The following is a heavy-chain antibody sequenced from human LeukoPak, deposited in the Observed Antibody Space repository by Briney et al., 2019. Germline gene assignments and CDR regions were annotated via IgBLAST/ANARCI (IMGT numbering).Heavy chain of an antibody. CDR3: ARVGHSYGNLYSYYYYYMDV. J-gene: IGHJ6*03. D-gene: IGHD5-18*01. CDR1: GGSFSGYY. V-gene: IGHV4-34*01. Sequence: SETLSLTCAVYGGSFSGYYWSWIRQPPGKGLEWIGEINHSGSTNYNPSLKSRVTISVDTSKNQFSLKLSSVTAADTAVYYCARVGHSYGNLYSYYYYYMDVWGKGTTVTVSS. CDR2: INHSGST.